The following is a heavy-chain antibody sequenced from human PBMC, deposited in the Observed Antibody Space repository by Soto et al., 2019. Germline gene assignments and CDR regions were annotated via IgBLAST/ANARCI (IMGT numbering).Heavy chain of an antibody. D-gene: IGHD4-4*01. V-gene: IGHV3-30-3*01. J-gene: IGHJ6*02. CDR2: ISYDGSNK. Sequence: QVQLVESGGGVVQPGRSLRLSCAASGFTFSSYAMHWVRQAPGKGLEWVAVISYDGSNKYYADSVKGRFTIYRDNSKNTLYLQMNSLRAEEAAVYYGARSDDYRSYYYCYCMDVWGQGTRVTVSS. CDR3: ARSDDYRSYYYCYCMDV. CDR1: GFTFSSYA.